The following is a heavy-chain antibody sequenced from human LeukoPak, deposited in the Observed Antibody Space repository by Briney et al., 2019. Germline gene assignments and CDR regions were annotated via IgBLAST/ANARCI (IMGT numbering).Heavy chain of an antibody. V-gene: IGHV3-23*01. CDR1: EFTLSSYT. J-gene: IGHJ6*03. Sequence: GGSLRLSCADSEFTLSSYTMNWVRLAPGKGLEWVSGISSLGVSTYYAGSVKGRFTISRDNSENTVYLQMDSLATEATAIYYCARVPSTEIYYFYYMDVWGKGTTGTVSS. CDR3: ARVPSTEIYYFYYMDV. CDR2: ISSLGVST.